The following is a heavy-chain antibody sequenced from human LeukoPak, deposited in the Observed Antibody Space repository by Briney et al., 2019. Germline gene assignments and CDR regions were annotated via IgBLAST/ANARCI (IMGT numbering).Heavy chain of an antibody. CDR3: ARGTNWFDT. J-gene: IGHJ5*02. CDR1: GGSISSYY. V-gene: IGHV4-59*01. CDR2: FYYSGTT. Sequence: KPSETLSLTCTVSGGSISSYYWSWIRHPPGKGLEWIAYFYYSGTTKCNPSLKSRVTISVDTSKNQFSLRVSSVTAADTAVYYCARGTNWFDTWGQGTLVTVSS.